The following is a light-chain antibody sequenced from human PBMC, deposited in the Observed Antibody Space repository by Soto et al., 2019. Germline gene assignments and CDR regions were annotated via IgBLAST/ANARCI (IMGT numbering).Light chain of an antibody. J-gene: IGLJ1*01. CDR3: SSYAGSNNFV. CDR1: SSDVGTYKY. V-gene: IGLV2-8*01. Sequence: QSVLTQPPSASVSPGQSVTISCTGTSSDVGTYKYVSWYQQHPGKAPKLMIYEVTKRPSGVPDRFSGSKSGNTASLTVSGLQAEDEADYYCSSYAGSNNFVFGTGTNVTVL. CDR2: EVT.